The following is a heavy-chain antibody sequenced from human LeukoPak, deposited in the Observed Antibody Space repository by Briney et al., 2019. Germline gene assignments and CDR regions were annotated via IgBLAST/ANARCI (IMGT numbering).Heavy chain of an antibody. D-gene: IGHD5-12*01. Sequence: PGGSLRLSCAASGFTFDDYAMHWVRQAPGKGLEWVSGISWNSGSIGYADSVKGRFTISRDNAKNSLYLQMNSLRAEDTALYYCAKDIRYSGYDYYYYGMDVWGQGTTVTVSS. J-gene: IGHJ6*02. CDR2: ISWNSGSI. CDR3: AKDIRYSGYDYYYYGMDV. V-gene: IGHV3-9*01. CDR1: GFTFDDYA.